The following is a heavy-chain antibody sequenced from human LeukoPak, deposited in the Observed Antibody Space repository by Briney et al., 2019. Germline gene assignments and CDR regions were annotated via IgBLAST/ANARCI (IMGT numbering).Heavy chain of an antibody. D-gene: IGHD4-17*01. J-gene: IGHJ1*01. CDR1: GGSISSYY. CDR2: IYYSGST. Sequence: SETLSLTRTVSGGSISSYYWSWIRQPPGKGLEWIGYIYYSGSTNYNPSLKSRVTISVDTSKNQFSLKLSSVTAADTAVYYCARGNGDPQYFQHWGQAPWSPSPQ. V-gene: IGHV4-59*01. CDR3: ARGNGDPQYFQH.